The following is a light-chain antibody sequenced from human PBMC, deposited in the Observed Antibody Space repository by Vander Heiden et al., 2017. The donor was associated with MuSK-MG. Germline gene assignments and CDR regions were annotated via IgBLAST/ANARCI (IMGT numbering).Light chain of an antibody. CDR3: QQYKSSPFT. V-gene: IGKV1-16*02. CDR2: LAS. Sequence: DIQVTQSPSSLSASVGDRVTITCRTSQDFGHSLAWFHHKPGRAPKSLIYLASGLQSGVPPKFSGSGYGSNFTLTITNLHPEDFATYYCQQYKSSPFTFGPGTTVDMK. CDR1: QDFGHS. J-gene: IGKJ3*01.